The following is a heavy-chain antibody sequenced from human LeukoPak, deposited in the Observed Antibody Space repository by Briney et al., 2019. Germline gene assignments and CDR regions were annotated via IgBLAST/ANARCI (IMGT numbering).Heavy chain of an antibody. V-gene: IGHV3-7*01. D-gene: IGHD1-26*01. CDR3: ARVLASGSYSANYFDY. CDR1: GFTFSRYW. CDR2: IKEDGSDK. Sequence: GGSLRLSCAASGFTFSRYWMSWVRQAPGKGLEWVANIKEDGSDKYYADSVKGRFTVSRDNAKNSLYLHMNTLRADDTAVYYCARVLASGSYSANYFDYWGQGSLVTVSS. J-gene: IGHJ4*02.